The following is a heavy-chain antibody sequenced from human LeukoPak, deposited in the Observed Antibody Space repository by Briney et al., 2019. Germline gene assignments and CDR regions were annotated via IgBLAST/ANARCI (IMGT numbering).Heavy chain of an antibody. CDR1: GFTFSSYG. CDR3: AKGPVRITIFGVVNNFDY. D-gene: IGHD3-3*01. V-gene: IGHV3-30*02. J-gene: IGHJ4*02. Sequence: PGGSLRLSCAASGFTFSSYGMHWVRQAPGKGLEWVAFIRYDGSNKYYADSVKGRFTISRDNSKNTLYLQMSSLRAEDTAVYYCAKGPVRITIFGVVNNFDYWGQGTLVTVSS. CDR2: IRYDGSNK.